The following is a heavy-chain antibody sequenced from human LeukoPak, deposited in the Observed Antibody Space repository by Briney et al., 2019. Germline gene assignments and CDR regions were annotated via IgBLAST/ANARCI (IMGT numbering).Heavy chain of an antibody. V-gene: IGHV1-8*01. CDR2: MNPNSGNT. D-gene: IGHD3-10*01. Sequence: PMASVKVSCKASGYTFTSYDINWVRQATGQGLEWMGWMNPNSGNTGYAQKFQGRVTMTRNTSISTAYMELSSLRSEDTAVYYCARGRKLLWFGELISEWDYWGQGTLVTVSS. CDR1: GYTFTSYD. CDR3: ARGRKLLWFGELISEWDY. J-gene: IGHJ4*02.